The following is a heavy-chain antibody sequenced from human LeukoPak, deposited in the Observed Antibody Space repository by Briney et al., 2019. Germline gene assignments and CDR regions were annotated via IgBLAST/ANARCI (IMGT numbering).Heavy chain of an antibody. J-gene: IGHJ4*02. D-gene: IGHD3-22*01. Sequence: SETLSLTCTVSGGSISSSSYYWGWIRQPPGKGLEWIGSIYYSGSTYYNPSLKSRVTISVDTSKNQFSLKLSSVTAAYTAVYYCARCYYYDSSGPDYWGQGTLVTVSS. CDR2: IYYSGST. CDR3: ARCYYYDSSGPDY. V-gene: IGHV4-39*01. CDR1: GGSISSSSYY.